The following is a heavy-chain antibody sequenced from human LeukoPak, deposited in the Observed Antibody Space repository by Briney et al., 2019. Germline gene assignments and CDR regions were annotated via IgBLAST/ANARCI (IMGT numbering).Heavy chain of an antibody. V-gene: IGHV4-4*02. J-gene: IGHJ5*02. CDR3: ARVIAARPNWFDP. D-gene: IGHD6-6*01. CDR2: IYHSGST. Sequence: PSETLSLTCAVSGGSISSSNWWSWVRQPPGKGLEWIGEIYHSGSTNYNPSLKSRVTISVDKSKNQFSLKLSSVTAADTAVYYCARVIAARPNWFDPWGQGTLVTVSS. CDR1: GGSISSSNW.